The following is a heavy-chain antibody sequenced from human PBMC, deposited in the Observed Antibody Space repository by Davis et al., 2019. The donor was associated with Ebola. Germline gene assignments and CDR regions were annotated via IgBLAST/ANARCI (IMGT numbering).Heavy chain of an antibody. J-gene: IGHJ6*02. Sequence: GGSLRLSCAASGFSVSTKYMNWVRQAPGKGLQWVSIIYSGGTTYYADSVKGRFTISRDNSRNTLFLQMNNLRADDTAVYYCARGVQGDIRRGMDVWGQGTTVTVSS. V-gene: IGHV3-53*01. CDR2: IYSGGTT. CDR1: GFSVSTKY. D-gene: IGHD3-10*01. CDR3: ARGVQGDIRRGMDV.